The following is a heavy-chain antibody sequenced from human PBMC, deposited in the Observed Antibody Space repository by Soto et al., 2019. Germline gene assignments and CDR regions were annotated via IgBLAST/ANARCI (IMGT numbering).Heavy chain of an antibody. V-gene: IGHV3-15*07. CDR2: IKSKTDGGTT. J-gene: IGHJ6*02. Sequence: GGSLRLSCAASGFTFSNAWMNWVRQAPGKGLEWVGRIKSKTDGGTTDYAAPVKGRFTISRDDSKNTLYLQMNSLKTEDTAVYYFTTDVLYGDYHYYYYGMDVWGQGTTVTVSS. CDR1: GFTFSNAW. CDR3: TTDVLYGDYHYYYYGMDV. D-gene: IGHD4-17*01.